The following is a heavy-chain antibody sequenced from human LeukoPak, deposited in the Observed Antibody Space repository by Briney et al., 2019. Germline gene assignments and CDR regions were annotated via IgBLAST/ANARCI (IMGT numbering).Heavy chain of an antibody. CDR1: GFTFSSYS. V-gene: IGHV3-21*01. CDR3: ARAHNWKYGSFDF. J-gene: IGHJ4*02. Sequence: GGSLRLSCAASGFTFSSYSMSWVRQAPGKGLEWVSCISSSSSYIYYADSVKGRFTISRDNAKNSLYLQMNSLRAEDTAVYYCARAHNWKYGSFDFWGQGTLVTVSS. D-gene: IGHD1-7*01. CDR2: ISSSSSYI.